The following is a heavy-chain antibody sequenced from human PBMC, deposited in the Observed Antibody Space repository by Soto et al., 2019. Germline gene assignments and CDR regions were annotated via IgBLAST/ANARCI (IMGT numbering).Heavy chain of an antibody. V-gene: IGHV4-61*01. D-gene: IGHD3-10*01. CDR3: ARFPFREFDY. CDR2: IYYNGST. J-gene: IGHJ4*02. Sequence: SXTXSLTFTVSGGSXNSGSYYWSWIRQPPGKGLEWIGYIYYNGSTNYNPYLKSRVTISVDTSKNQFSLKLRSVTAADTAVYYCARFPFREFDYWGQGTLATVSS. CDR1: GGSXNSGSYY.